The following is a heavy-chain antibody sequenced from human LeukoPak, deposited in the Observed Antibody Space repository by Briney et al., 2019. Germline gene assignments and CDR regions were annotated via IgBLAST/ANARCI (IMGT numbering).Heavy chain of an antibody. V-gene: IGHV4-39*07. CDR1: GGSISSSSYY. J-gene: IGHJ5*02. Sequence: SETLSLTCTVSGGSISSSSYYWGWIRQPPWKGLEWIGSIYYSGSTYYNPSLKSRVTISVDTSKNQFSLKLSSVTAADTAVYYCARVGPRRAFMGWFDPWGQGTLVTVSS. CDR2: IYYSGST. CDR3: ARVGPRRAFMGWFDP. D-gene: IGHD3/OR15-3a*01.